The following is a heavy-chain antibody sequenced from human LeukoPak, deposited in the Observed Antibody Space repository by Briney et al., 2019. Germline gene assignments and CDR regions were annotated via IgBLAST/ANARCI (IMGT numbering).Heavy chain of an antibody. V-gene: IGHV3-53*01. D-gene: IGHD2-2*01. CDR2: IYSGGST. CDR3: AKARYCSSTSCPMWGDY. Sequence: GGSLRLSCAASGFTVSSNYMSWDRQAPGKGLEWVSIIYSGGSTYYADSVKGRFTISRDDSKNTLYLQMNSLRAEDTAVYYCAKARYCSSTSCPMWGDYWGQGTLVTVSS. CDR1: GFTVSSNY. J-gene: IGHJ4*02.